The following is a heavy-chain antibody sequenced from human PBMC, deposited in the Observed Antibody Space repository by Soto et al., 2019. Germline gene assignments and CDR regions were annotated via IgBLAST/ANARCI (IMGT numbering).Heavy chain of an antibody. Sequence: GGSLRLSCAASGFTFSSYGMHWVRQAPGKGLEWVAVISYDGSNKYYADSVKGRFTISRDNSKNTLYLQMNSLRAEDTAVYYCAKSFGDYVTDYYGMDVWGQGTTVTVSS. CDR3: AKSFGDYVTDYYGMDV. J-gene: IGHJ6*02. CDR1: GFTFSSYG. CDR2: ISYDGSNK. V-gene: IGHV3-30*18. D-gene: IGHD4-17*01.